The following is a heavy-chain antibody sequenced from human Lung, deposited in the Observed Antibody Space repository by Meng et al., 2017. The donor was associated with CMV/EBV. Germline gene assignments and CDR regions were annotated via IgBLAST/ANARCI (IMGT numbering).Heavy chain of an antibody. V-gene: IGHV4-4*02. J-gene: IGHJ1*01. Sequence: QVPLRESGPPLVKPSTPLSLTCAVSGDSITNHNWWAWVRQPPGKGLEWIGEIPHRGSSAYNPSLKSRVSMSIDKSKNQFSLKLTSVTAADTAVYHCLRRSGGSVWGQGTLVTVSS. CDR3: LRRSGGSV. CDR1: GDSITNHNW. D-gene: IGHD3-10*01. CDR2: IPHRGSS.